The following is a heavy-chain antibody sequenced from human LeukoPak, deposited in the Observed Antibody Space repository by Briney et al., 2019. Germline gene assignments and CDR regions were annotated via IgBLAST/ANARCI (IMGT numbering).Heavy chain of an antibody. CDR3: ARVGSSGPDG. D-gene: IGHD3-22*01. V-gene: IGHV4-59*01. CDR1: GGSISSYY. Sequence: PSETLSXXXTVSGGSISSYYWSWIRQPPGKGLEWIGYIYYSGSTNYNPSLKSRVTISVDTSKNQFSLKLSSVTAADTAVYYCARVGSSGPDGWGQGTLVTVSS. CDR2: IYYSGST. J-gene: IGHJ4*02.